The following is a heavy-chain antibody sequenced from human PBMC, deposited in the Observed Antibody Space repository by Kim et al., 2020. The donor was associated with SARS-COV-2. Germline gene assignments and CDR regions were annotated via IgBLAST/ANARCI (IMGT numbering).Heavy chain of an antibody. CDR3: ARDSGYQAGDAFDI. J-gene: IGHJ3*02. V-gene: IGHV3-30*07. D-gene: IGHD3-22*01. Sequence: DAVKGRFTIARDNSKNTLYLQMNSLRAEDTAVYYCARDSGYQAGDAFDIWGQGTMVTVSS.